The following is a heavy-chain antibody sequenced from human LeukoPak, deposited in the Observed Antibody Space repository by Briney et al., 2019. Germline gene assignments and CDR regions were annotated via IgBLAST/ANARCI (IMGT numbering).Heavy chain of an antibody. CDR1: GFTFTSYW. Sequence: HGESLKISCKGSGFTFTSYWIGWGRPMPGKGLEWMGIIYPGDSDTRYSPSFQGQVTISADKSLTTAYLHWSSLKASDTAMYYCARQGDYEFDSWGQGTLVTVSS. V-gene: IGHV5-51*01. J-gene: IGHJ4*02. CDR2: IYPGDSDT. D-gene: IGHD4-17*01. CDR3: ARQGDYEFDS.